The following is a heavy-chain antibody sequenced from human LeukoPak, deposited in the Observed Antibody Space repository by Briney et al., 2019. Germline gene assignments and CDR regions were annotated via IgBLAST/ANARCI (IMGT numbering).Heavy chain of an antibody. D-gene: IGHD2-2*01. CDR2: ISSSSSYI. V-gene: IGHV3-21*01. Sequence: GGSLRLSCAASGFTFSSYSMNWVRQAPGKGLEWVSSISSSSSYIYYADSVKGRFTISRDNAKNSLYLQMNSLRAEDTAVYYCARDSHAYCSSTSCYWDFNYWGQGTLVTVSS. CDR1: GFTFSSYS. CDR3: ARDSHAYCSSTSCYWDFNY. J-gene: IGHJ4*02.